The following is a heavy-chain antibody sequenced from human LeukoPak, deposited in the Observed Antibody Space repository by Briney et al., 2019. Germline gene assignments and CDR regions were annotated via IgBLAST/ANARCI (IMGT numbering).Heavy chain of an antibody. V-gene: IGHV4-59*08. CDR3: ARLASSGWSHCDY. CDR1: GGSISSYY. CDR2: IYYSGTT. J-gene: IGHJ4*02. Sequence: SETLSLTCTVSGGSISSYYWSWIRQPPGKGPEWIGYIYYSGTTNYNPSLKSRVTISVDTSKNQFSLKLNSVTAADTAVYYCARLASSGWSHCDYWGQGTLVTVSS. D-gene: IGHD6-19*01.